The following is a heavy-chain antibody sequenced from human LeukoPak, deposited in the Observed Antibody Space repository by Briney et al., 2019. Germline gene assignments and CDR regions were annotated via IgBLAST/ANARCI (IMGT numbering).Heavy chain of an antibody. CDR2: IHYDGYTT. Sequence: PGGSLRLSCVTSGFPLSTYGVHWVRQAPGSGLEWVAYIHYDGYTTNYADSVRGRFTISRENSKNTLYLQMNSLRTEDTAVYYCAKDVAYTFDYWGQGTLVTVSS. J-gene: IGHJ4*02. CDR3: AKDVAYTFDY. CDR1: GFPLSTYG. V-gene: IGHV3-30*02. D-gene: IGHD3-16*01.